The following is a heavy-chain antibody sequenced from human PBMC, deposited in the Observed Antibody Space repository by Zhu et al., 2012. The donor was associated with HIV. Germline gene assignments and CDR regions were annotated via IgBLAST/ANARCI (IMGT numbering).Heavy chain of an antibody. CDR2: ISGTGDNT. J-gene: IGHJ4*02. CDR1: GFTFSSYA. CDR3: AKFRQRLGELSSLDY. V-gene: IGHV3-23*01. Sequence: EVQLLESGGGLVQPGGSLRLSCAASGFTFSSYAMSWVRQAPGRGLEWVSGISGTGDNTYYADSVTGRFTMSRDNSKNTLYVQMNSLRAEDTAVYYCAKFRQRLGELSSLDYWGQGTLVTVS. D-gene: IGHD3-16*02.